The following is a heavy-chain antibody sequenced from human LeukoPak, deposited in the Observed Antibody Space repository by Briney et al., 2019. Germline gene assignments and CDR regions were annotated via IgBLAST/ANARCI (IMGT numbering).Heavy chain of an antibody. Sequence: PSQTLSLTCTVPGGSISSGGYYWSWIRQPPGKGLEWIGEINHSGSINYNPSLKSRVTISVDTSKNQFSLKLSSVTAADTAVYYCASLFRSRGAFDIWGQGTMVTVSS. CDR3: ASLFRSRGAFDI. V-gene: IGHV4-30-2*01. D-gene: IGHD3-10*01. J-gene: IGHJ3*02. CDR1: GGSISSGGYY. CDR2: INHSGSI.